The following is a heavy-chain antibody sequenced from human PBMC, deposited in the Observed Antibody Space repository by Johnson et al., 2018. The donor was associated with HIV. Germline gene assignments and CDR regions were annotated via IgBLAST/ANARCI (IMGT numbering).Heavy chain of an antibody. CDR3: ARDGQDRDDAFDI. CDR1: RFTFSTYG. J-gene: IGHJ3*02. CDR2: IRYDGSNQ. V-gene: IGHV3-30*02. D-gene: IGHD3-22*01. Sequence: HVQLVESGGGVVQPGGSLRLSCAASRFTFSTYGMHWVRQAPGKGLEWVAFIRYDGSNQYYADSVKGRFTISRDNSKNTLYLQMNSLRAEDTAVYYCARDGQDRDDAFDIWGQGTMVTVSS.